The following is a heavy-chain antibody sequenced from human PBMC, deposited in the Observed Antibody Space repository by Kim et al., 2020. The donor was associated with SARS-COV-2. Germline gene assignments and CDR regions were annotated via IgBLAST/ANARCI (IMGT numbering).Heavy chain of an antibody. CDR2: P. CDR3: ARDPGFNGMDV. J-gene: IGHJ6*02. V-gene: IGHV7-4-1*02. Sequence: PTYAQGFTGRFVVSLDTSVSTAYLQISSLKAEDTAVYYCARDPGFNGMDVWGQGTTVTVSS.